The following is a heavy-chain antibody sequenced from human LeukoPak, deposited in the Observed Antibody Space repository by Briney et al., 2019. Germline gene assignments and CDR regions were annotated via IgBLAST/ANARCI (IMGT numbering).Heavy chain of an antibody. V-gene: IGHV3-48*03. CDR3: ARVQRGYSYNPLGYYYYYMDV. J-gene: IGHJ6*03. CDR1: GFTFSSYE. D-gene: IGHD5-18*01. CDR2: ISSSGSTI. Sequence: GGSLRLSCAASGFTFSSYEMNWVRQAPGEGLEWVSYISSSGSTIYYADSVKGRFTISRDNAKNSLSLQMNSLRAEDTAVYYCARVQRGYSYNPLGYYYYYMDVWGKGTTVTVSS.